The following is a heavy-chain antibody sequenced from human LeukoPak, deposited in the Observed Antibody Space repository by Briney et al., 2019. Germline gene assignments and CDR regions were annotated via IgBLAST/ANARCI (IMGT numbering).Heavy chain of an antibody. J-gene: IGHJ4*02. D-gene: IGHD5-12*01. V-gene: IGHV3-23*01. CDR1: GFTFSRYA. Sequence: GGSLRLSCAASGFTFSRYAMSWVRQAPGKGLEWVSTFGNSAHYADSVKGRFTISRDNSKNTLYLQMNSLRAEDTAVYYCAKDTLGTSIVATIYFDYWGQGTLVTVSS. CDR2: FGNSA. CDR3: AKDTLGTSIVATIYFDY.